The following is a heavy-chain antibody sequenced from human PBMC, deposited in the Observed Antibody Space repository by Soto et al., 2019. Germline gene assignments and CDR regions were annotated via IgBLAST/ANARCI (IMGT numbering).Heavy chain of an antibody. D-gene: IGHD3-22*01. CDR2: IKPDGSQK. Sequence: GGSLRLSCAASGFTFSTYWMSWVRQAPGKGLEWVANIKPDGSQKWYVDSVKGRFTISRDNAKNSLYLQMMSLRAEDTAMYYCARGDYSDTSGPFSDAFDLWGQGTMVTVSS. J-gene: IGHJ3*01. V-gene: IGHV3-7*04. CDR1: GFTFSTYW. CDR3: ARGDYSDTSGPFSDAFDL.